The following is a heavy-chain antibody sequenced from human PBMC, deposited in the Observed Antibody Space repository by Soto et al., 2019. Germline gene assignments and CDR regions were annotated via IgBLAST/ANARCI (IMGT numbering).Heavy chain of an antibody. D-gene: IGHD3-22*01. CDR1: GFNFSTYS. V-gene: IGHV3-30*04. CDR2: ISKDGSGK. CDR3: ARAGYYDRSGYSDNWFDP. Sequence: QAQLMESGGGVVQPGRSLRLSCAASGFNFSTYSMHWVRQAPGKGLEWVAVISKDGSGKYFADSLKGRFTISRDNSRSTLYLQMNSLRTEDTAVYYCARAGYYDRSGYSDNWFDPWGQGTLFIVSS. J-gene: IGHJ5*02.